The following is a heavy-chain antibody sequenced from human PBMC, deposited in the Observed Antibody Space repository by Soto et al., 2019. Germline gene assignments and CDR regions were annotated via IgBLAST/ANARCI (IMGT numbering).Heavy chain of an antibody. CDR1: GASINGYY. Sequence: PSETLTLTCTVSGASINGYYWSWIRKSAGKGLEWIARIYATATTDYNPSLMSRVMITVDTSKKQLSLKFMYVTAADTAVYYCFGDGTKALRDWFDPWGQGISVTVSS. J-gene: IGHJ5*02. V-gene: IGHV4-4*07. CDR3: FGDGTKALRDWFDP. D-gene: IGHD1-1*01. CDR2: IYATATT.